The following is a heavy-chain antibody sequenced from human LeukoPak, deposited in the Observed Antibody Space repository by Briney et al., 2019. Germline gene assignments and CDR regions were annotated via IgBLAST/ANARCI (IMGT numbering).Heavy chain of an antibody. Sequence: SVKVSCKASGGTFSSYAISWVGQAPGQGLEWMGGIIPIFGTANYAQKFQGRVTITTDESTSTAYMELSSLRSEDTAVYYCARVSIAAAGTLDYWGQGTLVTVSS. D-gene: IGHD6-13*01. CDR1: GGTFSSYA. CDR2: IIPIFGTA. CDR3: ARVSIAAAGTLDY. V-gene: IGHV1-69*05. J-gene: IGHJ4*02.